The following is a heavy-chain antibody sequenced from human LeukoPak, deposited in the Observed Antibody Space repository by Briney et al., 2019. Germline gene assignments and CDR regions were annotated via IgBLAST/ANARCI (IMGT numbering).Heavy chain of an antibody. Sequence: ASVKVSCKASGYTFTSYGIRWVRQAPGQGLEWMGWISAYNGNTNYAQKLQGRVTMTTDTSTSTAYMELRSLRSDDTAVYYCASALRFLEWLRYWGQGTLVTVSS. CDR2: ISAYNGNT. V-gene: IGHV1-18*01. CDR3: ASALRFLEWLRY. J-gene: IGHJ4*02. CDR1: GYTFTSYG. D-gene: IGHD3-3*01.